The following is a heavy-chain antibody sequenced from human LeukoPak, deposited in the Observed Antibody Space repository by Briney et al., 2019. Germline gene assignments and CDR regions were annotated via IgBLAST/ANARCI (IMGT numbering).Heavy chain of an antibody. Sequence: GGSLRLSCTASGFTFGDYAMSWVRQAPGKGLEWVGFIRSKAYGGTTEYAASVKGRFTISRDDSKSIAYLQMNSLKTEDTAVYYCTRGILGYCSGGSCYEWFDPWGKGTLVTVSS. CDR1: GFTFGDYA. V-gene: IGHV3-49*04. CDR2: IRSKAYGGTT. J-gene: IGHJ5*02. CDR3: TRGILGYCSGGSCYEWFDP. D-gene: IGHD2-15*01.